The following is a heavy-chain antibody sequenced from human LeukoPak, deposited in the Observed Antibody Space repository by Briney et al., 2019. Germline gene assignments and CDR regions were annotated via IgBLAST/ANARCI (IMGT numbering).Heavy chain of an antibody. D-gene: IGHD1-26*01. CDR2: IYYSGST. Sequence: SETLSLTCTVSGGSVSSGSYYWSWIRQPPGKGLEWIGYIYYSGSTNYNPSLKSRVTISVDTSKNQFSLKLSSVTAADTAVYYCARIDLGALGAFDIWGQGTMVTVSS. J-gene: IGHJ3*02. V-gene: IGHV4-61*01. CDR3: ARIDLGALGAFDI. CDR1: GGSVSSGSYY.